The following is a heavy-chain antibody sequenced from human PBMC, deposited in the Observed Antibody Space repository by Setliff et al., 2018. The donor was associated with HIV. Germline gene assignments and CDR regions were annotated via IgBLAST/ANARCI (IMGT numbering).Heavy chain of an antibody. CDR2: IYNSVTT. V-gene: IGHV4-59*01. D-gene: IGHD2-2*01. CDR3: ARGGTSYNWFGP. Sequence: SETLSLTCIVSGASISSNTWSWIRQAPGKGLQWIGFIYNSVTTNYNPSLKSRVTISLDTSKNQFSLKLTSVTAADTAVYYCARGGTSYNWFGPWGQGTLVTVSS. CDR1: GASISSNT. J-gene: IGHJ5*02.